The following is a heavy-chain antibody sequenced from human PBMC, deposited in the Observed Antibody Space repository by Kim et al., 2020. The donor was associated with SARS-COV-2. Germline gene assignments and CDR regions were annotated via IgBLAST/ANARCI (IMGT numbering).Heavy chain of an antibody. J-gene: IGHJ6*02. CDR1: GYTFTSYY. Sequence: ASVKVSCKASGYTFTSYYMHWVRQAPGQGLEWMGIINPSGGSTSYAQKFQGRVTMTRDTSTSTVYMELSSLRSEDTAVYYCARGGVSDTKKNYYGMDVWGQGTTVTVSS. CDR2: INPSGGST. V-gene: IGHV1-46*01. D-gene: IGHD3-10*01. CDR3: ARGGVSDTKKNYYGMDV.